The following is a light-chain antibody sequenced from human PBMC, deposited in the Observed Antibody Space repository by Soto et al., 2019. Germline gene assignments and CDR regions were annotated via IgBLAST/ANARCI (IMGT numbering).Light chain of an antibody. V-gene: IGKV2-28*01. CDR2: LGS. CDR1: QSLLHSNGYNY. CDR3: MQALQPQVT. Sequence: DIVMTQSPLSLPVTPGEPASISCRSSQSLLHSNGYNYLDWYRQKPVQSPQLLIYLGSNRASGVPERLSGSGSGTDFTLKISKVEAEDVGVYYCMQALQPQVTLGPGTKVDIK. J-gene: IGKJ3*01.